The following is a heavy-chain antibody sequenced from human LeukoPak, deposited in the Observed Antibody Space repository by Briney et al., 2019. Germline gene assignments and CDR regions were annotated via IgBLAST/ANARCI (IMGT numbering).Heavy chain of an antibody. Sequence: SETLSLTCTVSGGSISNSSYYWGWIRQPPGKGLDWIGSIYYSGSTYYNPSLKSRVTISVDTSKNQFSLKLSSVTAADTAVYYCATTGVIAVGGDYWGQGTLVTVSS. CDR3: ATTGVIAVGGDY. CDR2: IYYSGST. V-gene: IGHV4-39*07. CDR1: GGSISNSSYY. D-gene: IGHD6-19*01. J-gene: IGHJ4*02.